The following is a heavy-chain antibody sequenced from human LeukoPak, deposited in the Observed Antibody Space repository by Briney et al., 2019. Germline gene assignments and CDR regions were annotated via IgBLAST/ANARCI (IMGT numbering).Heavy chain of an antibody. J-gene: IGHJ5*02. Sequence: ASVKVSCKASGGTFSSYAISWVRQAPGQGLEWMGGIIPIFGTANYAQKFQGRVTITTDESTSTAYMELSSLASEDTAVYYCTAARALGEILLYNWFDPWGQGTLVTVSS. CDR1: GGTFSSYA. V-gene: IGHV1-69*05. CDR3: TAARALGEILLYNWFDP. CDR2: IIPIFGTA. D-gene: IGHD3-10*01.